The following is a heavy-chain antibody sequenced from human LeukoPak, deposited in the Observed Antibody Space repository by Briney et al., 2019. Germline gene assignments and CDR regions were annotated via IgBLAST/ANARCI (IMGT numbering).Heavy chain of an antibody. V-gene: IGHV4-39*07. Sequence: KPSETLSLTCTVSGASISSSRSFWGWIRQPPGKGLEWIVSIFSGGNTYYNPSLKSRVTISVDTSKNQFSLKLSSVTAADTAVYYCARRQETKAQEIVVVRGVAAGIDYWGQGTLVTVSS. J-gene: IGHJ4*02. CDR2: IFSGGNT. CDR3: ARRQETKAQEIVVVRGVAAGIDY. CDR1: GASISSSRSF. D-gene: IGHD2-2*01.